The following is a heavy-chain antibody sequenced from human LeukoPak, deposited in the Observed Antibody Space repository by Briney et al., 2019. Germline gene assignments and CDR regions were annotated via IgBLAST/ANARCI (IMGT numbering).Heavy chain of an antibody. CDR2: MNSDGSSI. J-gene: IGHJ4*02. CDR1: GFPFSNYW. V-gene: IGHV3-74*01. CDR3: ATVSRSSGRGYFDY. Sequence: PGGSLRLSCAAPGFPFSNYWMHWFRQVPGKGLVWVSRMNSDGSSISYADSVKGRFTISRDNAKNTLYLQMNSLRAEDAAVYYCATVSRSSGRGYFDYWGQGTLVTVSS. D-gene: IGHD6-19*01.